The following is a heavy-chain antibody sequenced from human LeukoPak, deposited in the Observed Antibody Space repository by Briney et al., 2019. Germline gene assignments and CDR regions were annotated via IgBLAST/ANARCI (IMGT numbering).Heavy chain of an antibody. J-gene: IGHJ3*01. CDR2: IYHSGST. CDR3: ARDRGYCSSTSCPRVV. D-gene: IGHD2-2*01. V-gene: IGHV4-4*02. Sequence: GSLRLSCAASGFTFSSYWMSWVRQAPGKGLEWIGYIYHSGSTYYNPSLKSRVTISVDRSKNQFSLKLSSVTAADTAVYYCARDRGYCSSTSCPRVVWGQGTMVTVSS. CDR1: GFTFSSYW.